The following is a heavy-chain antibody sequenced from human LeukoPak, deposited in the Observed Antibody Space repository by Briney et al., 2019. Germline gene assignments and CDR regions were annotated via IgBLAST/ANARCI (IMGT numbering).Heavy chain of an antibody. CDR3: ARDSGYYDILTGQKKNYYYYYMDV. Sequence: ASVKVSCKASGGTFSSYAISWVRQAPGQGLEWMGGITPIFGTANYAQKFQGRVTITTDGSTSTAYMELSSLRSEDTAVYHCARDSGYYDILTGQKKNYYYYYMDVWGKGTTVTVSS. CDR1: GGTFSSYA. CDR2: ITPIFGTA. D-gene: IGHD3-9*01. V-gene: IGHV1-69*05. J-gene: IGHJ6*03.